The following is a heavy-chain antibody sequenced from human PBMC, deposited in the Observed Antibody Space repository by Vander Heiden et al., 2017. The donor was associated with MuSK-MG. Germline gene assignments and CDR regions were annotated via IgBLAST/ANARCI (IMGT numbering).Heavy chain of an antibody. Sequence: EVQLLESGGGLVQPGGSLRLSRAASGITSGTYAMSWVRPAPGKGLEWVSTSGRGGATYYADSVKGRFTVSRDNSKNTLYLQMNSLRAEDTAVYYCAKRGYWSSTSSHYYFDYWGQGTLVTVSS. CDR2: SGRGGAT. V-gene: IGHV3-23*01. J-gene: IGHJ4*02. D-gene: IGHD2-2*01. CDR1: GITSGTYA. CDR3: AKRGYWSSTSSHYYFDY.